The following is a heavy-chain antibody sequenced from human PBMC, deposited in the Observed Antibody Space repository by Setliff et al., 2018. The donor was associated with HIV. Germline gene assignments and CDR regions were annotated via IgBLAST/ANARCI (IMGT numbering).Heavy chain of an antibody. CDR2: INPKSGAT. D-gene: IGHD5-18*01. CDR1: GYRFTDFY. CDR3: ARITVDTAMVYDY. Sequence: GASVKVSCKTFGYRFTDFYVNWVRQAPGQGLEWMGWINPKSGATKNAQKFQGRVTMTRDTSISTAYMELSRLRSDDTAVYYCARITVDTAMVYDYWGQGTLVTVSS. V-gene: IGHV1-2*02. J-gene: IGHJ4*02.